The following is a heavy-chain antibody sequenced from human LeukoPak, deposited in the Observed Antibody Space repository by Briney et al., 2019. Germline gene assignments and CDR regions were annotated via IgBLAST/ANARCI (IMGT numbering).Heavy chain of an antibody. CDR2: ISGSGGST. J-gene: IGHJ6*03. Sequence: GGSLRLSCAASGITFSSYAMSWVRQAPGKGLEWVSAISGSGGSTYYADSVKGRFTISRDNSKNTLYLQMNSLRAEDTAVYYCAKNIPYYYYYYMDVWGKGTTVTVSS. CDR1: GITFSSYA. CDR3: AKNIPYYYYYYMDV. V-gene: IGHV3-23*01. D-gene: IGHD1/OR15-1a*01.